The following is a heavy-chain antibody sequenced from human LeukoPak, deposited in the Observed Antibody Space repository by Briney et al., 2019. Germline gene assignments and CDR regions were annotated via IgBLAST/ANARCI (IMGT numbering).Heavy chain of an antibody. J-gene: IGHJ4*02. CDR2: INSDGSWT. D-gene: IGHD2/OR15-2a*01. Sequence: GGSLRLSCAASGNSWMHWVRQAPGKGLVWDSHINSDGSWTSYADSVKGRFTISKDNAKNTVYLQMNSLRAEDTADYYCVSFYETYWGRGTLVTVSS. CDR3: VSFYETY. V-gene: IGHV3-74*01. CDR1: GNSW.